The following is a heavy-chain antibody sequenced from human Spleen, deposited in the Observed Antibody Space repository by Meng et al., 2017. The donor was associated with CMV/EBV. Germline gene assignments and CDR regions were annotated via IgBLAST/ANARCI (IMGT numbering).Heavy chain of an antibody. V-gene: IGHV2-70*20. D-gene: IGHD3-16*01. CDR1: GFSLSTSGMC. J-gene: IGHJ4*02. CDR2: IEWDDYK. CDR3: SRMRSDSGEPFDY. Sequence: SGPTLVKPTQTLTLTCTFSGFSLSTSGMCVSWVRQPPGKALEWLALIEWDDYKYYSTSLKTQLTISKDTSKNQVVPSMTNIDPVDTASYFCSRMRSDSGEPFDYWGQGTLVTVSS.